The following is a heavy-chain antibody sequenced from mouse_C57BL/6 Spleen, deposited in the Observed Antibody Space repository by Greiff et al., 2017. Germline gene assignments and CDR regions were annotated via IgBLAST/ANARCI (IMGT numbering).Heavy chain of an antibody. CDR1: GYTFTSYW. CDR2: IDPNSGGT. D-gene: IGHD1-1*01. V-gene: IGHV1-72*01. Sequence: QVQLQQPGAELVKPGASVQLSCKASGYTFTSYWMHWVKQRPGRGLEWIGRIDPNSGGTKHNEKFKSKATLTVDKPSSTAYMQLSSLTSEDSAVYYCARGTTVVALYYYAMDYWGQGTSVTVCS. CDR3: ARGTTVVALYYYAMDY. J-gene: IGHJ4*01.